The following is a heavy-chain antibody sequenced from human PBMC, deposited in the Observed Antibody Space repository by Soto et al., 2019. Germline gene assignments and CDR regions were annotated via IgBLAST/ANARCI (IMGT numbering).Heavy chain of an antibody. CDR2: IIPIFGTA. J-gene: IGHJ3*02. Sequence: QVQLVQSGAEVKKPGSSVKVSCKASGGTFSSYAISWVRQAPGQGLEWMGGIIPIFGTANYAQKFQGRVTIXXDXSXXTAYMELSSLRSEDTAVYYCARGREYGDYVCAFDIWGQGTMVTVSS. CDR1: GGTFSSYA. CDR3: ARGREYGDYVCAFDI. D-gene: IGHD4-17*01. V-gene: IGHV1-69*12.